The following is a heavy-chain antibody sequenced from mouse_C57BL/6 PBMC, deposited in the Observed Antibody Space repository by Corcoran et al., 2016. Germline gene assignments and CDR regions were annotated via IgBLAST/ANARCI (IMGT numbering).Heavy chain of an antibody. J-gene: IGHJ3*01. CDR2: IYPRSGNT. D-gene: IGHD2-4*01. Sequence: QVQLQQSGAELARPGASVKLSCKASGYTFTSYGISWVKQRTGQGLEWIGEIYPRSGNTYYNEKFKGKATLTADKSSSTAYMELRSLTSEDSAVYFCARWGSYDYDGAWFAYWGQGTLVTVSA. CDR3: ARWGSYDYDGAWFAY. V-gene: IGHV1-81*01. CDR1: GYTFTSYG.